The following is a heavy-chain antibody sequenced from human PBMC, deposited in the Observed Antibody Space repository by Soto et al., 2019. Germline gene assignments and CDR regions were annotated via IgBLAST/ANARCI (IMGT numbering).Heavy chain of an antibody. Sequence: QVQLVQSGAEVKKPGSSVKVSRKASGGTFSSYAISWVRQAPGQGLEWMGGIIPIFGTANYAQKFQGRVTITADESTSTAYMELSSLRSEDTAVYYCARDYDILTGSAYYYGMDVWGQGTTVTVSS. CDR1: GGTFSSYA. J-gene: IGHJ6*02. CDR2: IIPIFGTA. CDR3: ARDYDILTGSAYYYGMDV. V-gene: IGHV1-69*01. D-gene: IGHD3-9*01.